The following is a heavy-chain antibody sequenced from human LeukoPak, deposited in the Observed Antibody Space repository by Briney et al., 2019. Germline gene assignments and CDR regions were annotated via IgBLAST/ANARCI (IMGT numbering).Heavy chain of an antibody. V-gene: IGHV3-21*01. D-gene: IGHD4-17*01. CDR1: GFTFSSYS. J-gene: IGHJ4*02. CDR3: ARDLMTTVTTVDY. CDR2: ISSSSSYI. Sequence: EGSLRLSCAASGFTFSSYSMNWVRQAPGKGLEWVSSISSSSSYIYYADSVKGRFTISRDNAKNSLYLQMNSLRAEDTAVYYCARDLMTTVTTVDYWGQGTLVTVSS.